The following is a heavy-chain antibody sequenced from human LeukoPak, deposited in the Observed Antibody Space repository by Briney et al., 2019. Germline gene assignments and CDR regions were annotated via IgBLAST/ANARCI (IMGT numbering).Heavy chain of an antibody. J-gene: IGHJ2*01. Sequence: PSETLSLTCTVSGGSISSSSYYWGWIRQPPGKGLEWIGSIYYTRSTYYNPSLKSRVTISVDTSKNQLSLKLTSVTAADTAMYYCARGVTMIVVVIHDWYFDLWGRGTLVTVSS. V-gene: IGHV4-39*01. CDR2: IYYTRST. CDR3: ARGVTMIVVVIHDWYFDL. CDR1: GGSISSSSYY. D-gene: IGHD3-22*01.